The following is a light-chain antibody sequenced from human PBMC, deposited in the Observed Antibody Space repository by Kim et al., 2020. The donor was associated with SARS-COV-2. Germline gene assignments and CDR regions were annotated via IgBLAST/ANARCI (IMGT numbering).Light chain of an antibody. Sequence: RATLNCKASQTVLYNSNNKHYLAWYQQNPGQAPKLLIYWASIRESGVSDRFSGSGSETDFTLTISSLQAEDVAVYYCQQYYSTPPSFGQGTKLEI. J-gene: IGKJ2*03. CDR3: QQYYSTPPS. CDR2: WAS. V-gene: IGKV4-1*01. CDR1: QTVLYNSNNKHY.